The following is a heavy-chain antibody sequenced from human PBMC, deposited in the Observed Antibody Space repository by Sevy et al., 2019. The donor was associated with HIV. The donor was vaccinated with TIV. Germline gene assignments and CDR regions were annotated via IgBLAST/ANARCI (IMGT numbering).Heavy chain of an antibody. J-gene: IGHJ4*02. Sequence: GGSLRLSCPASGFTFSNYWMSWVRQAPGKGLEWVANIKQDGSEKYYVDSVKGRFTISRDNAKNSLYLQMNSLRAEDTAVYYCARPYRTDPFYYSGSGGYYYPSYFDYWGQGTLVTVSS. CDR3: ARPYRTDPFYYSGSGGYYYPSYFDY. V-gene: IGHV3-7*01. CDR1: GFTFSNYW. CDR2: IKQDGSEK. D-gene: IGHD3-22*01.